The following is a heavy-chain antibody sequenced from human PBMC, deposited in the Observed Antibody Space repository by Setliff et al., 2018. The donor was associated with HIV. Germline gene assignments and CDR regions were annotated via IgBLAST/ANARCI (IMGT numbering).Heavy chain of an antibody. J-gene: IGHJ4*02. V-gene: IGHV1-8*02. Sequence: ASVKVSCKASGGTFSSYAISWVRQAPGQGLEWMGSMNANSGSAVYAPQFQGRVTMTRNTSISTAYMDMSSLRSEDTAVYYCARGVTTIQYWGQGSLVTVSS. CDR3: ARGVTTIQY. CDR2: MNANSGSA. CDR1: GGTFSSYA. D-gene: IGHD4-4*01.